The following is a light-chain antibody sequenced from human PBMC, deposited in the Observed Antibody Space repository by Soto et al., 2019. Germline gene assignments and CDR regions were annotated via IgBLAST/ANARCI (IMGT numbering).Light chain of an antibody. CDR3: QQYGSSPPIT. V-gene: IGKV3-20*01. Sequence: EIVLTQSPGTLSLSPRERATLSCRASQSVNNRYLAWYQQKGGQAPRLLIYGASSRATGIPDRFSGSGSGTECTLTISRLEPEDFAVYYCQQYGSSPPITFGGGTKVEIK. J-gene: IGKJ4*01. CDR1: QSVNNRY. CDR2: GAS.